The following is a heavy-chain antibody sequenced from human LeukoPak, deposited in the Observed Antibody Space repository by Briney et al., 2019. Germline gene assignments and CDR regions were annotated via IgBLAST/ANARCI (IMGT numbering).Heavy chain of an antibody. CDR1: GYTFTSYD. CDR3: ARGGSTSCEYSD. V-gene: IGHV1-8*01. CDR2: TNPNSGNT. J-gene: IGHJ4*02. D-gene: IGHD2-2*01. Sequence: ASVKVSCKASGYTFTSYDINWVRQATGQGLEWMGWTNPNSGNTGYAQKFQGRVTMTRNTSISTAYMELSSLRSEDTAVYYCARGGSTSCEYSDWGQGTLVTVSS.